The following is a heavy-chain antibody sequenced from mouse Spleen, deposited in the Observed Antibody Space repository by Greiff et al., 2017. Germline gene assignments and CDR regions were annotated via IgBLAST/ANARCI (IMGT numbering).Heavy chain of an antibody. CDR2: ISYSGST. V-gene: IGHV3-8*02. Sequence: EVKLMESGPSLVKPSQTLSLTCSVTGDSITSGYWNWIRKFPGNKLEYMGYISYSGSTYYNPSLKSRISITRDTSKNQYYLQLNSVTTEDTATYYCAIGGIYYDYDRFAYWGQGTLVTVSA. D-gene: IGHD2-4*01. CDR3: AIGGIYYDYDRFAY. CDR1: GDSITSGY. J-gene: IGHJ3*01.